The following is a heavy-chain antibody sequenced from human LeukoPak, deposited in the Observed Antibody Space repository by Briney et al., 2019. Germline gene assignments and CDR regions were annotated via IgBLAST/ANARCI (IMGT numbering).Heavy chain of an antibody. J-gene: IGHJ4*02. V-gene: IGHV1-69*13. CDR3: ARMDGSYGAY. D-gene: IGHD1-26*01. Sequence: SVKVSCKASGGTFSSYAISWVRQAPGQGLEWMGGIIPIFGKANYAQKFQGRVTITADESTSTAYMELSRLRSEDTAVYYCARMDGSYGAYWGQGTLVTVSS. CDR1: GGTFSSYA. CDR2: IIPIFGKA.